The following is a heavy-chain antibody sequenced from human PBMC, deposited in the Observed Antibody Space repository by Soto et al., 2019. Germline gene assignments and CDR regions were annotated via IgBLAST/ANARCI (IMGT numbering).Heavy chain of an antibody. CDR1: GGSIDSGGYS. CDR3: VRASYILPFDP. J-gene: IGHJ5*02. Sequence: QLQLQESGSGLVKPSQTLSLTCAVSGGSIDSGGYSWNCIRQPPGKGLEWIGYIYHTVAAHYNASREGLVSLSVDMSKNQFSLQMTSVTAADTAVYYCVRASYILPFDPWGQGIFVTVSS. D-gene: IGHD2-21*01. V-gene: IGHV4-30-2*01. CDR2: IYHTVAA.